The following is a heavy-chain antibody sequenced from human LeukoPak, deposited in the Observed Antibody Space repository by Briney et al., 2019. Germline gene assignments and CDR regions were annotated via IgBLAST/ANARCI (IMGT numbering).Heavy chain of an antibody. V-gene: IGHV3-7*01. Sequence: PGGSLRLSCAASGFTFSSYGMHWVRQAPGKGLEWVANIKQDGSEKYYVDSVKGRFTISRDNAKNSLYLQMNSLRAEDTAVYYCARGPRYYYDSSGYSYFDYWGQGTLVTVSS. CDR3: ARGPRYYYDSSGYSYFDY. J-gene: IGHJ4*02. CDR2: IKQDGSEK. CDR1: GFTFSSYG. D-gene: IGHD3-22*01.